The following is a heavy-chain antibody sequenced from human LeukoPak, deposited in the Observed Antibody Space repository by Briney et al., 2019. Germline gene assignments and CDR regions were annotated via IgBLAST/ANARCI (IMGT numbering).Heavy chain of an antibody. J-gene: IGHJ4*02. Sequence: ASVKVSCKASGYTFTSYYMHWGRQAPGQGLEWMGIINPSGGSTSYAQKFQGRVTMTRDTSTSTVYMELSSLRSADTAVYYCLGHNSGSYGSEDSWGQGTLVTVSS. CDR2: INPSGGST. CDR3: LGHNSGSYGSEDS. CDR1: GYTFTSYY. D-gene: IGHD1-26*01. V-gene: IGHV1-46*01.